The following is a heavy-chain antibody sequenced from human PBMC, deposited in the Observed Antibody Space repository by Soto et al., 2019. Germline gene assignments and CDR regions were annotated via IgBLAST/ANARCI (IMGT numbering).Heavy chain of an antibody. CDR3: ARPTSLVETQLASY. CDR1: GFTVSSNY. CDR2: IYSGGST. D-gene: IGHD1-26*01. V-gene: IGHV3-66*02. Sequence: SGFTVSSNYMSWVRQAPGKGLAWVSVIYSGGSTYYADSVKGRFTISRDNSKNTLYLQMNSLRAEDTAVYYCARPTSLVETQLASYWGQGTLVTVSS. J-gene: IGHJ4*02.